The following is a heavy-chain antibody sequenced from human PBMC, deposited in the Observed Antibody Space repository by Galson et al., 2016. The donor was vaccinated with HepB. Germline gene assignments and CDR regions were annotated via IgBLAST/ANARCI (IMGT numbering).Heavy chain of an antibody. CDR2: LYSGGTT. J-gene: IGHJ5*02. V-gene: IGHV3-53*01. CDR3: ASAPTITAFWGS. CDR1: GITVTTNY. Sequence: SLRLSCAASGITVTTNYISWVRQAPGKGLEWVAILYSGGTTVYADYARGRFTISRDDSKNTVHLQMNSMRVEDTSMYFCASAPTITAFWGSWGQGTLVTVSS. D-gene: IGHD3-3*02.